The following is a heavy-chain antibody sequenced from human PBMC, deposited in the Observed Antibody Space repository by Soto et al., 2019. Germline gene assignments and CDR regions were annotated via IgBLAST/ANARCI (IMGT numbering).Heavy chain of an antibody. CDR2: ISSSSGSSK. V-gene: IGHV3-23*01. J-gene: IGHJ6*02. Sequence: GCMGISRAASGVSVIDYAMDGVRQAPGKGLEWGLFISSSSGSSKYYADSVKGRFTISRDNSKNTLYLQMNSLRAEDTAVYYCAKVICSTSCYTPVVIGGMDVWGQGTTVTASS. CDR3: AKVICSTSCYTPVVIGGMDV. CDR1: GVSVIDYA. D-gene: IGHD2-2*02.